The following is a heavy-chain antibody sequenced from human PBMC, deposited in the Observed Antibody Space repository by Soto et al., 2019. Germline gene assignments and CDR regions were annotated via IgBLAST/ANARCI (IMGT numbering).Heavy chain of an antibody. D-gene: IGHD2-2*03. CDR2: INPYSGGA. CDR3: GSVGYCSSTNCLFYYYHYGMDV. J-gene: IGHJ6*02. Sequence: ASVKVSCKASGYTFTDYFIHWVRQAPGQGLEWIGWINPYSGGADLSQKFQGRVTMTRDTSISTAYMEVSSLTSEDTAVYYCGSVGYCSSTNCLFYYYHYGMDVWGQGTTVTVSS. CDR1: GYTFTDYF. V-gene: IGHV1-2*02.